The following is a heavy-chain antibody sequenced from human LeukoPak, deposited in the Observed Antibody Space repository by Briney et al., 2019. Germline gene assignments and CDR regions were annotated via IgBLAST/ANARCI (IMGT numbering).Heavy chain of an antibody. CDR2: ISGSGGST. CDR1: GFTFSSYA. CDR3: AKDWGRAYCGGDCYSGFDY. D-gene: IGHD2-21*01. J-gene: IGHJ4*02. Sequence: GGSLRLSCAASGFTFSSYAMSWVRQAPGKGLEWVSAISGSGGSTYYADSVKGRFTISRDNSKNTLYLQMNSLRAEDTAVYYCAKDWGRAYCGGDCYSGFDYWGQGTLVTVSS. V-gene: IGHV3-23*01.